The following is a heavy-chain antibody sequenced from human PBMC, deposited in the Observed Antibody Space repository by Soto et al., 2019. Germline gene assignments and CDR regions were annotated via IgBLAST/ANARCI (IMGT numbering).Heavy chain of an antibody. V-gene: IGHV3-30*18. J-gene: IGHJ4*02. CDR2: ISYDGSNK. Sequence: QVQLVESGGGVVQPGRSLRLSCAASGFTFSSYGMHWVRQAPGKGLEWVAVISYDGSNKYYADSVKGRFTISRDNSKNTLYLQMNSLRAEDTAVYYCAKGPFYSSSGGLDYWGQGTLVTVSS. CDR1: GFTFSSYG. D-gene: IGHD6-6*01. CDR3: AKGPFYSSSGGLDY.